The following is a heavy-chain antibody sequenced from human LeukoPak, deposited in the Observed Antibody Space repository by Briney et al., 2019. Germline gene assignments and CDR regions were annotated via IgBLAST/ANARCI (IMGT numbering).Heavy chain of an antibody. V-gene: IGHV1-8*01. J-gene: IGHJ4*02. D-gene: IGHD6-19*01. CDR2: MNPISGNA. CDR3: AKGARAVAGVDY. Sequence: GASVKVSCKASGYTFTSYDINWVRQATGQGLEWMGWMNPISGNAGYAQKFQGRVTMTRNTSISTAYMELSSLRSEDTAVYYCAKGARAVAGVDYWGQGTLVTVSS. CDR1: GYTFTSYD.